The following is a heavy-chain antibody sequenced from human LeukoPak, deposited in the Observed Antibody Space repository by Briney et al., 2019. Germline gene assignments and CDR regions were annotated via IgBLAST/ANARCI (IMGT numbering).Heavy chain of an antibody. CDR1: GGSISNYY. V-gene: IGHV4-59*06. CDR3: ARGLRFKDYSSSWYFMF. D-gene: IGHD6-13*01. Sequence: SGTLSLTCAVSGGSISNYYWSWIRQPAGKGLEWMGYIYYSGSTCYNPSLKSRVTISVDTSKNQFSLKLSSVTAADTAVYYCARGLRFKDYSSSWYFMFWGQGTLVTASS. CDR2: IYYSGST. J-gene: IGHJ4*02.